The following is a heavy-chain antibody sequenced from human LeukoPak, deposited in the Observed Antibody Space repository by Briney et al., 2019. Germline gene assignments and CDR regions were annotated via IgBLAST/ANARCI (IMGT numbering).Heavy chain of an antibody. Sequence: SETLSLTCTVSGGSISSGDYYWSWIRQPPGKGLEWIGYIYYSGSTYYNPSLKSRVTISVDTSKNQFSLKLSSVTAADTAVYYCAREAGIDYGDYVEASDIWGQGTMVTVSS. V-gene: IGHV4-30-4*01. CDR2: IYYSGST. CDR3: AREAGIDYGDYVEASDI. J-gene: IGHJ3*02. D-gene: IGHD4-17*01. CDR1: GGSISSGDYY.